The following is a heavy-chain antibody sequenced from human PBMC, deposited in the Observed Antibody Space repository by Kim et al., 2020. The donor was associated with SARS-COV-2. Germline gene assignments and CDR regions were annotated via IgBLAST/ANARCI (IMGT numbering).Heavy chain of an antibody. CDR3: ARGEGSGYDRSLDY. V-gene: IGHV3-30*04. CDR1: GFTFSSYA. J-gene: IGHJ4*02. Sequence: GGSLRLSCAASGFTFSSYAMHWVRQAPGKGLEWVAVISYDGSNKYYADSVKGRFTISRDNSKNTLYLQMNSLRAEDTAVYYCARGEGSGYDRSLDYWGQGTLVTVSS. CDR2: ISYDGSNK. D-gene: IGHD5-12*01.